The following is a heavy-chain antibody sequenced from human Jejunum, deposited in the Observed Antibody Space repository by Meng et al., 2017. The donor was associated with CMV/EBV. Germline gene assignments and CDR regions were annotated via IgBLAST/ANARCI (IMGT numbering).Heavy chain of an antibody. Sequence: VQLVESGGGMVQPGGALRLSCGASGFTFSSNGMTWVRQAPGKGLEWGANIKTDGSDKNYVESVKGRFTISRDNAQNSLYLQMNSLRAEDTAVYYCAKYNYGIDYWGQGTLVTVSS. CDR1: GFTFSSNG. J-gene: IGHJ4*02. CDR2: IKTDGSDK. D-gene: IGHD5-18*01. CDR3: AKYNYGIDY. V-gene: IGHV3-7*02.